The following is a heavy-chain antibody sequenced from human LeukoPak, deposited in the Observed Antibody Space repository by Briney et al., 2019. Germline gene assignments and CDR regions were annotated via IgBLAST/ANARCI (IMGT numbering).Heavy chain of an antibody. CDR1: GYTFTGYY. J-gene: IGHJ6*02. CDR3: ARGKIRIQLWLVGDGMDV. V-gene: IGHV1-2*02. CDR2: INPNSGGT. Sequence: ASVKVSCKASGYTFTGYYMHWVRQAPGQGLEWMGWINPNSGGTNYAQKFQGRVTMTRDTSISTAYMELSRLRSDDTAVYYCARGKIRIQLWLVGDGMDVWGQGTTVTVSS. D-gene: IGHD5-18*01.